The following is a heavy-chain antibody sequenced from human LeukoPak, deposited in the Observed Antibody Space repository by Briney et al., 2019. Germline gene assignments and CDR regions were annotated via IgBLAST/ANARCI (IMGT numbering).Heavy chain of an antibody. D-gene: IGHD5-18*01. CDR2: ISSSGSTI. J-gene: IGHJ4*02. V-gene: IGHV3-48*03. CDR3: ARELGYSYGYGY. Sequence: GGSLRLSCAASGFTFSSYEMNWVRQAPGKGLEWVSYISSSGSTIYYADSVKGRFTISRDNAKNSLYLQMNSLRAEDTAVYYCARELGYSYGYGYWGQGTLVTVSS. CDR1: GFTFSSYE.